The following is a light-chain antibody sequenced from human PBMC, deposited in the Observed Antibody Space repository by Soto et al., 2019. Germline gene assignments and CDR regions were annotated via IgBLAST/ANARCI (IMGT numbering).Light chain of an antibody. Sequence: ENRVTPSPSAVSAYIAFRVTITCLASQSISSWLAWYQQRPGKAPNLLIYTASSLESGVPSRFSGSGSGTEFTLTISSLQPDDFATYYCKQSTSYPWTFGQGSKVDNK. V-gene: IGKV1-5*03. CDR1: QSISSW. CDR3: KQSTSYPWT. CDR2: TAS. J-gene: IGKJ1*01.